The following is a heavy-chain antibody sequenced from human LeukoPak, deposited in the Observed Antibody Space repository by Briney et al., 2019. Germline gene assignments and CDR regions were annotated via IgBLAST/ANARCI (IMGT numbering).Heavy chain of an antibody. CDR2: INSNGGST. CDR3: ARGSFLITFGGLIV. CDR1: GFTFSSYA. Sequence: GGSLRLSCAASGFTFSSYAMHWVRQAPGKGLEYVSAINSNGGSTYYGNSVKGRFTISRDNAKNSLYLQMNSLRAEDTAVYYCARGSFLITFGGLIVWGQGTLVTVSS. D-gene: IGHD3-16*02. J-gene: IGHJ4*02. V-gene: IGHV3-64*01.